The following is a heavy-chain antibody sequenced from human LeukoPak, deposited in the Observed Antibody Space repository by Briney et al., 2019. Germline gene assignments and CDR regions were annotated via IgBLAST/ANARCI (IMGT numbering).Heavy chain of an antibody. CDR1: GGSISNDHYY. J-gene: IGHJ5*02. CDR3: ARVEGYGSGTYWFDP. V-gene: IGHV4-30-4*01. CDR2: IYYSGNT. Sequence: PSETLSLTCTVSGGSISNDHYYWSWIRQPPGKDLEWIGFIYYSGNTFYNPSLKTRVIISVDTSKNQFYLNLTSVTAADTAVYCCARVEGYGSGTYWFDPWGQGTLVTVSS. D-gene: IGHD3-10*01.